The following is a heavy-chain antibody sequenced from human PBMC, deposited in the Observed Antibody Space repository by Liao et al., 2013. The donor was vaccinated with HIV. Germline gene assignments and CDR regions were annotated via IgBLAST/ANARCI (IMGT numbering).Heavy chain of an antibody. CDR2: PSGNT. V-gene: IGHV4-61*02. CDR1: GASISSSIYS. J-gene: IGHJ4*02. D-gene: IGHD2-15*01. CDR3: ARGRSEIVVVVAAHTLDY. Sequence: QVQLQESSPGLVEPSQTLSLTCTVSGASISSSIYSWTWIRQPAGKGLEWIGPSGNTNYNPSLKSRVTISVDTSNNQFSLRLSSVTAADTAVYYCARGRSEIVVVVAAHTLDYWGQGTLVTVSS.